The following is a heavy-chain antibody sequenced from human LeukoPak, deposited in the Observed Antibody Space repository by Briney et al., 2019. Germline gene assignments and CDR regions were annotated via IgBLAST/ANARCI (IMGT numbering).Heavy chain of an antibody. Sequence: ASVKVSCKVSGYTLTELSMHWVRQAPGKGLEWMGGFDPEDGETIYAQKFQGRVTMTEDTSTDTAYMELSSLRSEDTAVYYCATRSPMSTMIVVVIQHAFDIWGQGTMVTVSS. J-gene: IGHJ3*02. D-gene: IGHD3-22*01. CDR3: ATRSPMSTMIVVVIQHAFDI. V-gene: IGHV1-24*01. CDR1: GYTLTELS. CDR2: FDPEDGET.